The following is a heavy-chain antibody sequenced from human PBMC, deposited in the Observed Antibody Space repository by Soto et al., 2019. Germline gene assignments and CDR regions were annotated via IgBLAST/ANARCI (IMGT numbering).Heavy chain of an antibody. CDR3: AYLNWNAMYNWFDP. CDR1: GGSISSGGYY. Sequence: SETLSLTCTVSGGSISSGGYYWSWIRQHPGKGLEWIGYIYYSGSTYYNPSLKSRVTISVDTSKNQFSLKLSSVTAADTAVYYCAYLNWNAMYNWFDPWGQGTLVTVSS. V-gene: IGHV4-31*03. J-gene: IGHJ5*02. D-gene: IGHD1-1*01. CDR2: IYYSGST.